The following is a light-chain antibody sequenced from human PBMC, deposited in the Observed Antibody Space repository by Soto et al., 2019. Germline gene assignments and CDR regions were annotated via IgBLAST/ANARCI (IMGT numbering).Light chain of an antibody. Sequence: QSVLTQPPSASGTPGQSVTISCSGSNSNMGRNYVYWYQQVPGTAPNLLMYRNDVRPSGVPDRFTGSKSGTSASLAISGLRSEDEADYYCAVWDNSLNGVAFGGGTKLT. CDR2: RND. CDR1: NSNMGRNY. V-gene: IGLV1-47*01. CDR3: AVWDNSLNGVA. J-gene: IGLJ2*01.